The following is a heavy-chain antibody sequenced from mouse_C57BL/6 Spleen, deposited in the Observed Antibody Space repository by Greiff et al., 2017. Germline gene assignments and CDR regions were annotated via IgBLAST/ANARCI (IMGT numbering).Heavy chain of an antibody. CDR3: ASNYYVNYAMDY. CDR2: ISGGGGNT. CDR1: GFTFSSYT. V-gene: IGHV5-9*01. Sequence: EVQVVESGGGLVKPGGSLKLSCAASGFTFSSYTMSWVRQTPEKRLEWVATISGGGGNTYYPDSVKGRFTISRDNAKNTLYLQMSSLRSEDTALYYCASNYYVNYAMDYWGQGTSVTVSS. D-gene: IGHD1-1*01. J-gene: IGHJ4*01.